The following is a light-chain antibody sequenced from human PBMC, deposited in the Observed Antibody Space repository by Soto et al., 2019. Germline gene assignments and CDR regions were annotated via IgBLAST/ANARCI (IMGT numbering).Light chain of an antibody. CDR1: QSVSSNY. J-gene: IGKJ4*01. CDR2: GTS. Sequence: EIVLTQSPGTLSLSPGERATLSCRASQSVSSNYLAWYQQKPGQAPRLLIYGTSIRATGIPDRFIGSGSGKDFTLSISRLEPEDFVVYYCQKYGSPPPGLTFGVGTKVEIK. V-gene: IGKV3-20*01. CDR3: QKYGSPPPGLT.